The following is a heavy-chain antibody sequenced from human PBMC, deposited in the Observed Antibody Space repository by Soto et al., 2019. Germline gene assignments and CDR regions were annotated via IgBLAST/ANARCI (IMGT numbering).Heavy chain of an antibody. CDR1: GFTFSSYA. CDR2: ISDSGGST. J-gene: IGHJ4*02. D-gene: IGHD6-19*01. CDR3: AKPGYLEQWLVRGYFDY. V-gene: IGHV3-23*01. Sequence: EVQLLESGGGLVQPGGSLRLSCAASGFTFSSYAMSWVRQAPGKGLEWVSVISDSGGSTYYADSVKGRFTISRDNPKNTLYLQMNSLRAEDTAVYYCAKPGYLEQWLVRGYFDYWGQGTLVTVSS.